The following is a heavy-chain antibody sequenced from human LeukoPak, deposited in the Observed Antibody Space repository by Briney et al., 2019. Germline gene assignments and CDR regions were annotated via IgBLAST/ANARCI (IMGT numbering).Heavy chain of an antibody. D-gene: IGHD1-14*01. CDR1: GLTFSTYS. J-gene: IGHJ5*02. CDR3: ARAAQPGFDP. CDR2: ISSDRGTI. V-gene: IGHV3-48*01. Sequence: PGGSLRLSCGASGLTFSTYSKNWVRQAPGKGLEWVSYISSDRGTIYYADSVKGRFTISRDNAKNSLYLQMNSLRAEDTAVYYCARAAQPGFDPWGQGTLVTVSS.